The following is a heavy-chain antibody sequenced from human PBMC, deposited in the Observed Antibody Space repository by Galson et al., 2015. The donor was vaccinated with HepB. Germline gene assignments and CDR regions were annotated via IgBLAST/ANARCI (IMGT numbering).Heavy chain of an antibody. Sequence: SLRLSCAASGFTFSSYSMSWVRQAPGKGLQWVSGISSSGGFTYYADSVKGRFTISRDNSKNTLYLQLNSLRAEDTAVYYCAKDKDYVWGSYRYPDWFDPRGQGTLVTVSS. CDR3: AKDKDYVWGSYRYPDWFDP. CDR1: GFTFSSYS. J-gene: IGHJ5*02. D-gene: IGHD3-16*02. V-gene: IGHV3-23*01. CDR2: ISSSGGFT.